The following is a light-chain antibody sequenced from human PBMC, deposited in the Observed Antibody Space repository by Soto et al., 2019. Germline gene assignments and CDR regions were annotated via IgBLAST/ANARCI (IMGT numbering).Light chain of an antibody. CDR1: QSINSH. V-gene: IGKV3D-15*01. J-gene: IGKJ4*01. CDR3: RHYYDWLRHT. Sequence: EIVMTQSSATLSVYPGESATLSCRARQSINSHLAWYQQNPGQAPRVFFFGASSRCTDIPARCSGSGSEREFNLTISSLQSVEFAVYICRHYYDWLRHTYGRGTKV. CDR2: GAS.